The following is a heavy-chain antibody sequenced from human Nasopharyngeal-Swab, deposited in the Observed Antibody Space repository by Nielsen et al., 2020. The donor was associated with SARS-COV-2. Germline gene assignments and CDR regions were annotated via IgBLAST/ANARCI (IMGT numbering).Heavy chain of an antibody. CDR2: NIPISGTA. J-gene: IGHJ4*02. Sequence: SVQVSCKASGGTFSSYVISWVRQAPGQGLEWMGGNIPISGTANFAQKFQGRVTITADESTSTAYMELSSLRSEDTAVYYCATSYQTGTPFHFDYWGQGTLVIVSS. CDR1: GGTFSSYV. V-gene: IGHV1-69*13. D-gene: IGHD1-1*01. CDR3: ATSYQTGTPFHFDY.